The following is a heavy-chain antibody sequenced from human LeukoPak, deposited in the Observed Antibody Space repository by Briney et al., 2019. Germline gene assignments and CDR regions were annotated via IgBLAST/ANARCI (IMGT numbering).Heavy chain of an antibody. CDR1: GFTFSSYG. Sequence: GGSLRPSYAASGFTFSSYGMHWVRQAPGKGLEWVAVIWYDGSNKYYADSVKGRFTISRDNSKNTLYLQMNSLRAEDTAVYYCARVQSAYYYYYGMDVWGQGTTVTVSS. V-gene: IGHV3-33*08. CDR2: IWYDGSNK. J-gene: IGHJ6*02. CDR3: ARVQSAYYYYYGMDV.